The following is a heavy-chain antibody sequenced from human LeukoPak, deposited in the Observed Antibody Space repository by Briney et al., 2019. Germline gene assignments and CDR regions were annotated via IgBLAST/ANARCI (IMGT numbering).Heavy chain of an antibody. CDR2: ISWDVDTT. J-gene: IGHJ3*02. V-gene: IGHV3-43*01. CDR1: ASTFDDNL. CDR3: AKAQGLIGGVFDI. D-gene: IGHD3-22*01. Sequence: GGCLSFSCVASASTFDDNLLHWVRPAPGEVREWVSLISWDVDTTNYADTVKGRFTISRDKSKNTVYLQMSSLRTEDTALYYCAKAQGLIGGVFDIWGQGTMVTVSS.